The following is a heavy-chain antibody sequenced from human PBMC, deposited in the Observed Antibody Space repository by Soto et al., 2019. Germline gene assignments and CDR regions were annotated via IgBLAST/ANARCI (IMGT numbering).Heavy chain of an antibody. V-gene: IGHV3-23*01. Sequence: GGSLRLSCAVSGFICSSYDMSWVRQAPGKGLEWVSTILVGGSTHYEDSVKGRFTISRDASKNTVYLQMNSLTAGDTAFYYCAKATATSGGAFEIYGQGTMVTVSS. J-gene: IGHJ3*02. CDR2: ILVGGST. CDR1: GFICSSYD. D-gene: IGHD1-1*01. CDR3: AKATATSGGAFEI.